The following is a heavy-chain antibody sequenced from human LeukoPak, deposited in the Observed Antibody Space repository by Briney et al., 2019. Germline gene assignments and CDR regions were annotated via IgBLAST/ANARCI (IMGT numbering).Heavy chain of an antibody. J-gene: IGHJ4*02. CDR2: IYYSGST. CDR3: ARLLAVASAGY. CDR1: GGSISSSSYY. V-gene: IGHV4-39*01. Sequence: PSETLSLTCTVSGGSISSSSYYWGWIRQPPGKGLEWIGSIYYSGSTYYNPSLKSRVTISVDTSKNQFSLKLSSVTAADTAVHYCARLLAVASAGYWGQGTLVTVSS. D-gene: IGHD6-19*01.